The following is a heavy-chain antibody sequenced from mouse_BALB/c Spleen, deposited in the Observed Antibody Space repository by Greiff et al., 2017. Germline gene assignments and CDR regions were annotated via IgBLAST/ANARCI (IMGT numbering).Heavy chain of an antibody. CDR2: IYPSDSYT. Sequence: VQLQQPGAELVRPGASVKLSCKASGYTFTSYWINWVKQRPGQGLEWIGNIYPSDSYTNYNQKFKDKATLTVDKSSSTAYMQLSSPTSEDSAVYYCTTYYEAWFAYWGQGTLVTVSA. CDR1: GYTFTSYW. CDR3: TTYYEAWFAY. D-gene: IGHD2-10*01. J-gene: IGHJ3*01. V-gene: IGHV1-69*02.